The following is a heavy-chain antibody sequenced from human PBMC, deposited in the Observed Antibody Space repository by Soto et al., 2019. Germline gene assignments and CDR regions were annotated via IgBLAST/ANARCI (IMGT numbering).Heavy chain of an antibody. J-gene: IGHJ4*02. D-gene: IGHD6-6*01. CDR1: GFTFSSYG. V-gene: IGHV3-33*01. CDR3: AREVQLGPYFAY. Sequence: QVQLVESGGGVVQPGRSLRLSCAASGFTFSSYGMHWVRQAPGKGLEWVAVIWYDGSNKYYADSVKGRFTISRDNSKNTLYLQMNSLRAEDTAVYYCAREVQLGPYFAYWGQGTLVTVSS. CDR2: IWYDGSNK.